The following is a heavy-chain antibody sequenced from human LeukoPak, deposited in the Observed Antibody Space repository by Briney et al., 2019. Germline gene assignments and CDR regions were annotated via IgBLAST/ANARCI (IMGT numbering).Heavy chain of an antibody. CDR1: GFTFSSYG. V-gene: IGHV3-30*12. CDR2: ISYDGSNK. CDR3: ASPTKGYWYFDL. Sequence: PGGSLRLSCAASGFTFSSYGMHWVRQAPGKGLEWVAVISYDGSNKYYADSVKGRFTISRDNAKNSLYLQMNSLRAEDTAVYYCASPTKGYWYFDLWGRGTLVTVSS. J-gene: IGHJ2*01.